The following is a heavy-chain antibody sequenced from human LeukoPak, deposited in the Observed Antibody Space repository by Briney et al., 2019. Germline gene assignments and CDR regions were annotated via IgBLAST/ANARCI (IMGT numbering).Heavy chain of an antibody. Sequence: GGSLRLSCAASGFTVSSNYMSWVRQAPGKGLEWVSVIYSGGSTYYADSVKGRFTISRDNSKDTLYLQMNSLRAEDTAVYYCARETVASAWFDPWGQGTLVTVSS. CDR1: GFTVSSNY. D-gene: IGHD4-23*01. CDR2: IYSGGST. CDR3: ARETVASAWFDP. V-gene: IGHV3-53*01. J-gene: IGHJ5*02.